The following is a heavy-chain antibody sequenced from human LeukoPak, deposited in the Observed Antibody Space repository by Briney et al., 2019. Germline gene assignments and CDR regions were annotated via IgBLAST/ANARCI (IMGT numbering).Heavy chain of an antibody. CDR2: ISYDGSNK. J-gene: IGHJ6*03. D-gene: IGHD6-13*01. CDR3: AREPGYSSSSFYYYMDV. CDR1: GFTFSSYA. Sequence: SGGSLRLSCAASGFTFSSYAMHWVRQAPGKGLEWVAVISYDGSNKYYADSVKGRFTISRDNSKNTLYMQMNSLRAEDTAVYYCAREPGYSSSSFYYYMDVWGKGTTVTVSS. V-gene: IGHV3-30*04.